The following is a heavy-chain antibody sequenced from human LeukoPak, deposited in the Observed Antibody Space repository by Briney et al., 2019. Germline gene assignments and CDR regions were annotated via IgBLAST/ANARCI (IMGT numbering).Heavy chain of an antibody. J-gene: IGHJ6*02. V-gene: IGHV1-2*02. Sequence: ASVKVSCKASGYTFTGYYMHWVRQAPGQGLEWMGWINPNSGGTNYAQKFQGRVTMTRDTSISTAYMELSRLRSDDTAVYYCARDQQLVLAYYYYGMDVRGQGTTVTVSS. CDR3: ARDQQLVLAYYYYGMDV. CDR2: INPNSGGT. D-gene: IGHD6-13*01. CDR1: GYTFTGYY.